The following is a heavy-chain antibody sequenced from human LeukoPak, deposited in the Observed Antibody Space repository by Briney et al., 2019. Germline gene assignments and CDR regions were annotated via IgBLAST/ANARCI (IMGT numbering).Heavy chain of an antibody. Sequence: ASVKISCKASGYTFTTYYMDWVRQAPGQGLEWMAIINPSSGSTTYAQKFQDRVTVTRGTSTNTVYMELSSLRSDDTAVYYCARDGGVSSGSIIYWGQGTLVTVSS. CDR1: GYTFTTYY. D-gene: IGHD1-26*01. CDR2: INPSSGST. J-gene: IGHJ4*02. V-gene: IGHV1-46*01. CDR3: ARDGGVSSGSIIY.